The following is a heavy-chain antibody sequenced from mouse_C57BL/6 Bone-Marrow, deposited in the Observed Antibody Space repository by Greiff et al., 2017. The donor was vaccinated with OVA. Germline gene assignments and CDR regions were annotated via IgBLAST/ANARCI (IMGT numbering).Heavy chain of an antibody. V-gene: IGHV1-18*01. CDR3: ARFGPWYFDV. CDR2: INPNNGGT. J-gene: IGHJ1*03. CDR1: GYTFTDYN. Sequence: EVKLMESGPELVKPGASVKIPCKASGYTFTDYNMDWVKQSHGKSLEWIGDINPNNGGTIYNQKFKGKATLTVDKSSSTAYMELRSLTSEDTAVYYCARFGPWYFDVWGTGTTVTVSS.